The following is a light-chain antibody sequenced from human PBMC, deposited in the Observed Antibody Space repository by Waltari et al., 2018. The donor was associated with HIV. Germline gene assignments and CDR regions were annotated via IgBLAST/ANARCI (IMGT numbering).Light chain of an antibody. CDR1: KSNIGNNF. CDR2: RND. V-gene: IGLV1-47*01. J-gene: IGLJ2*01. Sequence: QPKMTQAPSASKAPGPRITMSCSGSKSNIGNNFIFRYQHIAGAAPRLVMARNDQRPAGVPDRFSGTKSGTSAFLAITSLRLDDEANYICASWDDSLGDWIFGGGTKLTVL. CDR3: ASWDDSLGDWI.